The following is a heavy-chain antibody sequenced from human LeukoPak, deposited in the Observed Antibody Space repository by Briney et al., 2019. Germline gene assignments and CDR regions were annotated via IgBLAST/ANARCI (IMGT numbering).Heavy chain of an antibody. CDR2: IKRKTDGGTT. V-gene: IGHV3-15*01. D-gene: IGHD4-17*01. J-gene: IGHJ4*02. CDR1: GFTFASYA. CDR3: ARQRDTVTRFDC. Sequence: PGGSLRLSCAASGFTFASYAMRWVRQAPGKGLEWVGRIKRKTDGGTTDYAAPVKGRFTISRDDSKNTLYLQMNSLKTEDTAVYYCARQRDTVTRFDCWGQGTLVTVSS.